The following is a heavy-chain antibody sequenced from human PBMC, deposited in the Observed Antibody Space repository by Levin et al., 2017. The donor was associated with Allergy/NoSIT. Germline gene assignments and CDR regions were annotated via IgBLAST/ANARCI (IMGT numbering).Heavy chain of an antibody. Sequence: SETLSLTCTVSGGSISSYYWSWIRQPPGKGLEWIGYIYYSGSTNYNPSLKSRVTISVDTSKNQFSLKLSSVTAADTAVYYCARHPACGGDCYNFDYWGQGTLVTVSS. V-gene: IGHV4-59*08. CDR2: IYYSGST. CDR3: ARHPACGGDCYNFDY. D-gene: IGHD2-21*02. CDR1: GGSISSYY. J-gene: IGHJ4*02.